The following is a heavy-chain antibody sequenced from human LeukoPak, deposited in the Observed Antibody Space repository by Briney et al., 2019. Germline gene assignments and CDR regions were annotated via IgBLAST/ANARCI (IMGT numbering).Heavy chain of an antibody. Sequence: GGSLSLSCAASGFTFSSYWMSWVRQAPGKGLEWVANIKQDGSEKYYVDSVKGRFTISRDNAKNSLYLQMNSLRAEDTAVYYCARDMVFGVVIDPFDYWGQGTLVTVSS. CDR2: IKQDGSEK. J-gene: IGHJ4*02. CDR1: GFTFSSYW. V-gene: IGHV3-7*01. CDR3: ARDMVFGVVIDPFDY. D-gene: IGHD3-3*01.